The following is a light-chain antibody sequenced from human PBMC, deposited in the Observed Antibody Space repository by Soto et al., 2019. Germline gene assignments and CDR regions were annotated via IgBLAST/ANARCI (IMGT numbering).Light chain of an antibody. CDR3: SSYAGSSNV. Sequence: QSALTQPPSASGSPGQSVAISCTGTSSDVGGYNYVSWYQQHPGNAPKLMIYEVNKRPSGVPDRFSGSKSGNTASLTVSGLQAEDEDDYSCSSYAGSSNVFGTGTKLTVL. CDR1: SSDVGGYNY. CDR2: EVN. V-gene: IGLV2-8*01. J-gene: IGLJ1*01.